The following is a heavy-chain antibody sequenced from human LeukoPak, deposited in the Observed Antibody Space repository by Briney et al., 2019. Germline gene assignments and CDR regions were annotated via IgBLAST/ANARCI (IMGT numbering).Heavy chain of an antibody. CDR3: TTDDGTKFEF. V-gene: IGHV3-48*01. Sequence: GGSLRLSCAASGFTFSSYSMNWVRQAPGKGLEWVSSISWDSASIGYADSVKGRFIISGDNAKKSLFLQMNTLRREDTALYYCTTDDGTKFEFWGQGTLVTVSS. CDR1: GFTFSSYS. J-gene: IGHJ4*02. CDR2: ISWDSASI.